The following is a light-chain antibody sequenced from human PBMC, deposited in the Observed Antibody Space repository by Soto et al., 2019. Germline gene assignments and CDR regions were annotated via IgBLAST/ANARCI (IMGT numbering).Light chain of an antibody. J-gene: IGKJ2*01. CDR1: RSLVRNY. V-gene: IGKV3-20*01. Sequence: DIVLTQSPGTLSLSPGERATLSCRASRSLVRNYLAWYQQKPGQAPRLLFYGASTRATGVPARFSGSGSGTDFVLTISRLEPEAFAIYYCQQYGSSIMYTFGQGTKLEI. CDR2: GAS. CDR3: QQYGSSIMYT.